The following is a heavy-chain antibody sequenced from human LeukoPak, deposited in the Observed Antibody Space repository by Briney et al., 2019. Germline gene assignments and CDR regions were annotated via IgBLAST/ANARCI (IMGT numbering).Heavy chain of an antibody. V-gene: IGHV4-59*01. D-gene: IGHD3-16*01. CDR1: GGSISSYY. CDR2: IYYSGST. CDR3: ARARWGEDAFDI. Sequence: KPSETLSLTCTVSGGSISSYYWSWIRQPPGKGLEWIGYIYYSGSTNYNPSLKSRVTISVDTSKNQFSLKLSSVTAADTAVYYCARARWGEDAFDIWGQGTMVTVSS. J-gene: IGHJ3*02.